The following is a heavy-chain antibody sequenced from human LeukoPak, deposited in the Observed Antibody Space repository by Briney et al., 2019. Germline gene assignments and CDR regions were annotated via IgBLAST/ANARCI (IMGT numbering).Heavy chain of an antibody. CDR2: ISGSGAST. D-gene: IGHD1-14*01. J-gene: IGHJ6*02. CDR1: GFTFSGYD. Sequence: GGSLRLTCAASGFTFSGYDMSWVRQAPGKGLEWVSAISGSGASTYYADSVKGRFTVSRDSSRNTLYLQMNSLRAEDTAVYYCAINQDGYYYYGMDVWGQGTTVTVSS. CDR3: AINQDGYYYYGMDV. V-gene: IGHV3-23*01.